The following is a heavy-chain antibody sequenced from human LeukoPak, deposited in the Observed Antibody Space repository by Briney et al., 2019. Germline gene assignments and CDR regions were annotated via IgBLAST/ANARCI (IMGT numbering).Heavy chain of an antibody. Sequence: PGRSLRLSCEASGLTFSSYWMNWVRQAPGKGLEWVTIIKKDGSEEHYVDSVKGRFTISRDNAKNSVYLQMNSLRAEDTAMYYCAGGAGWLIDYWGQGVLVTVSS. CDR1: GLTFSSYW. D-gene: IGHD6-19*01. CDR2: IKKDGSEE. CDR3: AGGAGWLIDY. J-gene: IGHJ4*02. V-gene: IGHV3-7*03.